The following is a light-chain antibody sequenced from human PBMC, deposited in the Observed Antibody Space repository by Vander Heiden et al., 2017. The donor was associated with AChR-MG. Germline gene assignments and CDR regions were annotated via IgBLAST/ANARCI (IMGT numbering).Light chain of an antibody. CDR1: NANVGSSA. CDR2: NNG. V-gene: IGLV1-44*01. Sequence: QSVLTQPPSASGTPGQRVTISCSGCNANVGSSAGTWYQQLQGTAPKLFIFNNGRRPSGVPDQFSGSKSATSASLAISGLQSEDEADYHCATWDDSMSGWVFGGGTKLTVL. J-gene: IGLJ3*02. CDR3: ATWDDSMSGWV.